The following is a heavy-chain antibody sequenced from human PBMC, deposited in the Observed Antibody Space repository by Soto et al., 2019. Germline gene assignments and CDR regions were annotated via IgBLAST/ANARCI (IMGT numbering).Heavy chain of an antibody. CDR2: VSVGGVTI. D-gene: IGHD3-22*01. Sequence: GGSLRLSCVASGFTFSNYSMTWVRQAPGKGPEWVSGVSVGGVTIHYADSVKGRFTISRDNSKNTLYLQMASLRAEDTAIYYWAKYDGSSRWRCYRWFDPWGQGTLVTVSS. V-gene: IGHV3-23*01. J-gene: IGHJ5*02. CDR3: AKYDGSSRWRCYRWFDP. CDR1: GFTFSNYS.